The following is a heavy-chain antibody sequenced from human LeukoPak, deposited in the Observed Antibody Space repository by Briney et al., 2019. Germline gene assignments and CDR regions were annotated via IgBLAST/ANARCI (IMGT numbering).Heavy chain of an antibody. V-gene: IGHV4-34*01. CDR3: ARASRGAFDI. CDR1: GGSFSGYY. Sequence: SETLSLTCAVCGGSFSGYYWSWIRQPPGKGLEWIGEINHSGSTNYNPSLKSRVTISVDTSKNQFSLKLSSVTAADTAVYYCARASRGAFDIWGQGTMVTVSS. J-gene: IGHJ3*02. CDR2: INHSGST. D-gene: IGHD3-10*01.